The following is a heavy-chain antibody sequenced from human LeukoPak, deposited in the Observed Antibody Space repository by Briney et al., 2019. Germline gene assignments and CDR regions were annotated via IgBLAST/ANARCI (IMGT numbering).Heavy chain of an antibody. J-gene: IGHJ3*01. D-gene: IGHD3-3*01. Sequence: GGSLRLSCAASGFTFSSYAMSWVRQAPGKGLEWVSVISGSGGSTNYADSVKGRFTISRDNSKNTLYLQMNSLRAEDTAVYYCAKDEAAYYDFWSGYVCWGQGTMVTVSS. CDR2: ISGSGGST. CDR3: AKDEAAYYDFWSGYVC. CDR1: GFTFSSYA. V-gene: IGHV3-23*01.